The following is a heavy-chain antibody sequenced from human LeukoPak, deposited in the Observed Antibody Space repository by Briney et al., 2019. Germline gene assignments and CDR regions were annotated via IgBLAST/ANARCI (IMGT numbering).Heavy chain of an antibody. CDR1: GYTFTGYY. CDR2: INPSGGST. Sequence: RASVKVSCKASGYTFTGYYMHWVRQAPGQGLEWMGIINPSGGSTSYAQKFQGRVTMTRDTSTSTVYMELSSLRSEDTAVYYCARDGHSLLWFGATDGMDVWGQGTTVTVSS. V-gene: IGHV1-46*01. D-gene: IGHD3-10*01. CDR3: ARDGHSLLWFGATDGMDV. J-gene: IGHJ6*02.